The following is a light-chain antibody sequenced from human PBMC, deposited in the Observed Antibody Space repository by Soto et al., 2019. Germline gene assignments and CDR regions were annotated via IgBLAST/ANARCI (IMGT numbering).Light chain of an antibody. CDR2: DAS. CDR3: QQYENLPT. Sequence: DIQMTQSPSTLSASLGDRVTITCRPSQSVSSWLAWFQQKPGKAPKVLIYDASILESGVPSRFSGSGSGTEFTLTISSLQPDDFATYYCQQYENLPTFGQGTRLEIK. J-gene: IGKJ5*01. CDR1: QSVSSW. V-gene: IGKV1-5*01.